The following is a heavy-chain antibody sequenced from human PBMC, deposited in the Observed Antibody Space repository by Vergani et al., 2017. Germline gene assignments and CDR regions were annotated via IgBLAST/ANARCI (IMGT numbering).Heavy chain of an antibody. Sequence: QMQLVQSGAEVKKPGSSVKVSCKASGYTFTYRYLHWVRQAPGQALEWMGWITPFNGNTNYAQKFQDRVTITRDRSMSTAYMELSSLRSEDTAVYYCARGRSSWFDPWGQGTLVTVSS. D-gene: IGHD2/OR15-2a*01. CDR3: ARGRSSWFDP. V-gene: IGHV1-45*02. J-gene: IGHJ5*02. CDR2: ITPFNGNT. CDR1: GYTFTYRY.